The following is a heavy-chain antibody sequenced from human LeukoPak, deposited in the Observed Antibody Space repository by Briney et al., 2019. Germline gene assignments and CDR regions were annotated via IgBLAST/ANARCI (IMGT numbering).Heavy chain of an antibody. J-gene: IGHJ4*02. CDR2: IYYSGST. Sequence: SETLSLTCTVSGGSISSYYWSWIRQPPGKGLEWIGYIYYSGSTNYNPSLKSRVTISVDTSKNQFSLKLSSVTAADTAVYYCARGPALRYFDWLSNSALLPYFDYWGQGTLVTVSS. V-gene: IGHV4-59*08. D-gene: IGHD3-9*01. CDR3: ARGPALRYFDWLSNSALLPYFDY. CDR1: GGSISSYY.